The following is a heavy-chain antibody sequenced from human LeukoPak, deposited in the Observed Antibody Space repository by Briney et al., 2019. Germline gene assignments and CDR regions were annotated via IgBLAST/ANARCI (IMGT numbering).Heavy chain of an antibody. V-gene: IGHV3-23*01. CDR3: AKTSSEGLKAFDY. J-gene: IGHJ4*02. CDR1: GFNLYDYG. Sequence: PGGSLRLSCAASGFNLYDYGMSWVRQAPGKGLEWVSANSGSGGSTYYADSVKGRFTISRDNSKNTLYLQMNSLRAEDTAVYYCAKTSSEGLKAFDYWGQGTLVTVSS. D-gene: IGHD3-3*01. CDR2: NSGSGGST.